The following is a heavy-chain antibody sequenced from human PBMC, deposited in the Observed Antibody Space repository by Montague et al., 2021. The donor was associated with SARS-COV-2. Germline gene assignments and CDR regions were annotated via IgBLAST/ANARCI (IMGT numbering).Heavy chain of an antibody. CDR3: AKDMGPYGSGPYGMDV. CDR2: ISWNSGSR. D-gene: IGHD3-10*01. CDR1: GFTFDDYA. V-gene: IGHV3-9*01. Sequence: SLRLSCAASGFTFDDYAMHWVRQAPGKGLEWVSGISWNSGSRGYADSVKGRFTISRDNAKNSLYLQMNSLRAEYTALYYCAKDMGPYGSGPYGMDVWGQGTTVTVSS. J-gene: IGHJ6*02.